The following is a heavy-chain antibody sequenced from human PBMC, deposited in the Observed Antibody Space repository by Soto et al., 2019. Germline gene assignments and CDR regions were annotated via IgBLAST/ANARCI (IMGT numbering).Heavy chain of an antibody. CDR3: TRDADLRARMTYYYDSSGYYVDY. J-gene: IGHJ4*02. Sequence: GGSLRLSCTASGFTFGDYAMSWFRQAPGKGLEWVGFIRSKAYGGTTEYAASVKGRFTISRDDSKSIAYLQMNSLKTEDTAVYYCTRDADLRARMTYYYDSSGYYVDYWGQGTLVTVSS. CDR1: GFTFGDYA. D-gene: IGHD3-22*01. V-gene: IGHV3-49*03. CDR2: IRSKAYGGTT.